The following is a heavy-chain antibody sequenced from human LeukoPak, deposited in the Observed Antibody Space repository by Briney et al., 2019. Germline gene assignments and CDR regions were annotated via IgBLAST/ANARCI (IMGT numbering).Heavy chain of an antibody. CDR3: AKDSYYYASGSYPTLDY. D-gene: IGHD3-10*01. CDR2: IRFDGSDK. CDR1: GFTFSSYG. Sequence: GGSLRLSCAASGFTFSSYGMHWVRQAPGKGLEWVAFIRFDGSDKYYVDSVKGRFTISRDNSRNTLYLQMNSLRAEDTAVYYCAKDSYYYASGSYPTLDYWGQGALVTVSS. J-gene: IGHJ4*02. V-gene: IGHV3-30*02.